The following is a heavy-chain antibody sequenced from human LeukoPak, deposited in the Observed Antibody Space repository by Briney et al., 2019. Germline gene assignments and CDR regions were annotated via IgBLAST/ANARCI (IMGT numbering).Heavy chain of an antibody. CDR2: IYYSGST. CDR1: GGSVSSGSYY. Sequence: SETLSLTCTVSGGSVSSGSYYWSWLRQPPGTGLEWIGYIYYSGSTNYNPSLKSRVTISVDTSKNQFSLKLSSVTAADTAVYYCARMRMGFTDIGYWGQGTLVTVSS. J-gene: IGHJ4*02. V-gene: IGHV4-61*01. D-gene: IGHD1-26*01. CDR3: ARMRMGFTDIGY.